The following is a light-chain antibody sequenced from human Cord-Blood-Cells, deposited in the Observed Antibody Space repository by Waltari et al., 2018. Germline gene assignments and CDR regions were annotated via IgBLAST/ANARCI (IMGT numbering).Light chain of an antibody. J-gene: IGLJ3*02. V-gene: IGLV4-69*01. Sequence: QLVLTQSPSASASLGASVKLTCTLSSGHSRYAIEWHQQQPEKGPRYLMKLNSDGSHSKGDGIPDRFSGSSSGAERYLTISSLQSEDEADYYCQTWGTGIGVFGGGTKLTVL. CDR3: QTWGTGIGV. CDR2: LNSDGSH. CDR1: SGHSRYA.